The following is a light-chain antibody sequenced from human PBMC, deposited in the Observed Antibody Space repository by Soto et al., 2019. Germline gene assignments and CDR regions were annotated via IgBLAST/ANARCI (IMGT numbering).Light chain of an antibody. CDR1: TGAVTSGYY. J-gene: IGLJ1*01. CDR2: STS. Sequence: QAVVTQEPSLTVSPGGTVTLTCASSTGAVTSGYYPNWFQQKPGQAPRALIYSTSNKQSWTPARFSGSLLGGKAALTLSGVQPEDEADYYCLLYYGGAYVFGTGTKVTVL. V-gene: IGLV7-43*01. CDR3: LLYYGGAYV.